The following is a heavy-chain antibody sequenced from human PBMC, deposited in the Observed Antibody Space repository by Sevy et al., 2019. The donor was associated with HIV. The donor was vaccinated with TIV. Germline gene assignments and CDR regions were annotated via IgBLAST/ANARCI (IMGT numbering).Heavy chain of an antibody. CDR1: GGSFSGYY. V-gene: IGHV4-34*01. CDR3: ARHCSSTSCSHAFDI. Sequence: SETLSLTCAVYGGSFSGYYWSWIRQPPGQGLEWIGEINHSGSTNYNPSLKSRVTISVDTSKNQFSLKLSSVTAADTAVYYCARHCSSTSCSHAFDIWGQGTMVTVSS. J-gene: IGHJ3*02. D-gene: IGHD2-2*01. CDR2: INHSGST.